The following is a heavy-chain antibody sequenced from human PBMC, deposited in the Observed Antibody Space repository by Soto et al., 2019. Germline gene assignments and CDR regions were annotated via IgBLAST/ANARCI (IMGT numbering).Heavy chain of an antibody. J-gene: IGHJ4*02. CDR3: AQVSWYSSDPG. Sequence: HPGGSLRLSCVASGLTFSHYGMHWVRQVPGKGLEWVAVISCDGSTYYADSVRGRFTISSDNSRNTLFLQMNSLRAEDTAVYYCAQVSWYSSDPGWGQGTLVTVSS. D-gene: IGHD6-25*01. CDR1: GLTFSHYG. CDR2: ISCDGST. V-gene: IGHV3-30*18.